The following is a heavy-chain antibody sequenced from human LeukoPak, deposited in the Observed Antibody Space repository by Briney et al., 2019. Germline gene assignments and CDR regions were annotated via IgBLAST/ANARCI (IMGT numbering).Heavy chain of an antibody. Sequence: GGSLRLSCAASGLTVGINYMSWVRQAPGKGLEWVSFMYADGSTDYADSVKGRFTISTDNSKNTVYLQMNSLRAEDTALYFCANYIQRPPGMDVWGQGTMVTVSS. CDR3: ANYIQRPPGMDV. V-gene: IGHV3-53*01. J-gene: IGHJ6*02. D-gene: IGHD3-10*02. CDR1: GLTVGINY. CDR2: MYADGST.